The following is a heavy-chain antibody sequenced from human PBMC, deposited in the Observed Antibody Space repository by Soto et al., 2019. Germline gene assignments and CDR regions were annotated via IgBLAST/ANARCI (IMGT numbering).Heavy chain of an antibody. CDR1: GYTFIRYG. J-gene: IGHJ6*02. Sequence: QVQLVQSASEVMKPGASVKVSCKASGYTFIRYGITWVRQAPGQRLEWMGWISPYNDQTIYAQKLQGRVTMTADTSTRTVYMQLRSLNSDDTAVYYCARGGYYDYGWGQWSHYGLDVWGQGTSVTVSS. CDR2: ISPYNDQT. D-gene: IGHD3-16*01. V-gene: IGHV1-18*01. CDR3: ARGGYYDYGWGQWSHYGLDV.